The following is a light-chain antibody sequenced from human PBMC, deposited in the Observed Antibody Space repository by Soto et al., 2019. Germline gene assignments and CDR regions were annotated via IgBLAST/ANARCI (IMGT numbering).Light chain of an antibody. CDR1: SSDVGGYNY. V-gene: IGLV2-11*01. CDR2: DVS. Sequence: QSVLTQPRSVSGSPGQSVTISCTGTSSDVGGYNYVSWYQQHPGKAPKLMIYDVSKRPSGVPDRFSGSKSGNTASLTISGRQAEDEADYCCCSYAGSYTYVVFGGGTKLTVL. J-gene: IGLJ2*01. CDR3: CSYAGSYTYVV.